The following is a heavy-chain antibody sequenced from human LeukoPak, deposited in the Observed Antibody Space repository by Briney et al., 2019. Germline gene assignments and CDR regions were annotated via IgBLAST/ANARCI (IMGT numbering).Heavy chain of an antibody. CDR1: GFTFSSYA. CDR3: ARDMGLIVGATTWGGDY. D-gene: IGHD1-26*01. J-gene: IGHJ4*02. V-gene: IGHV3-30*04. CDR2: ISYDGSNK. Sequence: GGSLRLSCAASGFTFSSYAMHWVRQAPGKGLEWVAVISYDGSNKYYADSVKGRFTISRDNSKNTLYLQMNSLRAEDTAVYYCARDMGLIVGATTWGGDYWGQGTLVTVSS.